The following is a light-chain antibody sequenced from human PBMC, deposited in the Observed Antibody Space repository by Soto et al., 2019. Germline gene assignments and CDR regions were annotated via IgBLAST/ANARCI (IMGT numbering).Light chain of an antibody. CDR1: SSDVGGYNY. CDR2: DVT. CDR3: CSFAGGDGV. J-gene: IGLJ1*01. V-gene: IGLV2-11*01. Sequence: QSALTQPRSVSGSPGQSVTISCTGTSSDVGGYNYVSWYQQYPGNAPKLMIYDVTKRPSGVPDRFSGSKSGNTASLTISGLQAEDEADYYCCSFAGGDGVFGTGTKLTVL.